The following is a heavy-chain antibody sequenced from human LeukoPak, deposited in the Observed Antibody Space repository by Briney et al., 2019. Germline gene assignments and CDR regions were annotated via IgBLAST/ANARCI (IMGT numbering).Heavy chain of an antibody. CDR3: TTNHLFDI. J-gene: IGHJ3*02. CDR2: IKTKAGGGTT. Sequence: GGSLRLSCVASGFTFSNAWMNWVRQAPGKGLEWVGRIKTKAGGGTTDYAAPVKGRFTISRDDSKNTMYLQMNSLRTEDTAVYYCTTNHLFDIWGQGTMVTVSS. CDR1: GFTFSNAW. V-gene: IGHV3-15*01.